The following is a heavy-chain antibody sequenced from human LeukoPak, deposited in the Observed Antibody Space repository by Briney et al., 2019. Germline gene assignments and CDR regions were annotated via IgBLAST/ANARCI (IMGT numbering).Heavy chain of an antibody. D-gene: IGHD6-13*01. J-gene: IGHJ4*02. CDR1: GYTFTGYY. V-gene: IGHV1-2*02. CDR3: ARDRGIAAAGDY. Sequence: ASVKVSCKASGYTFTGYYMHWVRQAPGQGLEWMGWINPNSGGTNYAQKFQGRVTMTRDTSISTAYMELSRLRSDDTAEYYCARDRGIAAAGDYWGQGTLVTVSS. CDR2: INPNSGGT.